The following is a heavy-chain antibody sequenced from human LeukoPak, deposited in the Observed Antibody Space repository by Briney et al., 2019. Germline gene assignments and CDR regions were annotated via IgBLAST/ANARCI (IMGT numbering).Heavy chain of an antibody. CDR2: ISAYNRNT. CDR3: ARDPGAWFDP. D-gene: IGHD3-10*01. V-gene: IGHV1-18*01. CDR1: GCTFTSHG. J-gene: IGHJ5*02. Sequence: GASVNVSCKASGCTFTSHGISWVRQAPGQGRDWMEWISAYNRNTNYAQKLQGRVTMTTDPSTSTAYMELRRLRSDDTAVYYCARDPGAWFDPWGQGTLVTVSS.